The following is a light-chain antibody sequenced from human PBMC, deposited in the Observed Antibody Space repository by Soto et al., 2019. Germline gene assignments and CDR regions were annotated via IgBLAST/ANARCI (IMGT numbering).Light chain of an antibody. CDR1: SSNIGSNT. J-gene: IGLJ1*01. V-gene: IGLV1-44*01. CDR2: NNN. CDR3: EAWDDSLNGLV. Sequence: QSVLTQPPSASGTPGQRVTISCSGSSSNIGSNTVNWYQQLPGTAPKLLIYNNNKRPSGGPDRFSGSKSGTSASLAISGLQSEDEADYYCEAWDDSLNGLVFGTGTKLTVL.